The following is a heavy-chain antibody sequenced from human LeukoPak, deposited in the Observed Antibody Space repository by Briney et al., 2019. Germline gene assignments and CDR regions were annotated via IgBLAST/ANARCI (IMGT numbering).Heavy chain of an antibody. CDR3: ARDGSGDSDDFDH. Sequence: ASVKVSCKASGYSFSDYFIHWVRQAPGEGLEWMGWVNPSSGGTKSAPKFQGWLSMTRNTFINTAYMELSGLTSDDTAVYYCARDGSGDSDDFDHWGQGTLVTVSS. CDR2: VNPSSGGT. CDR1: GYSFSDYF. D-gene: IGHD6-25*01. V-gene: IGHV1-2*04. J-gene: IGHJ4*02.